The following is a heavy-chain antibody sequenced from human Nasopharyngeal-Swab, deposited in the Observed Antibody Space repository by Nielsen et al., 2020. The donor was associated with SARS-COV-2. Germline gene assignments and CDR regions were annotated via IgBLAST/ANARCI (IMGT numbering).Heavy chain of an antibody. V-gene: IGHV2-26*01. J-gene: IGHJ4*02. Sequence: SGPTLVKPPETLTLTCTVSGVSLSNARMGVRWIRQPPGKALEWLSHIFSNDEKSYSTSLKSRLTISKDTSKSQVVLTMTNMDPVDTATYYCARIRWDSSGESDYWGQGTLVTVSS. CDR3: ARIRWDSSGESDY. CDR1: GVSLSNARMG. D-gene: IGHD6-19*01. CDR2: IFSNDEK.